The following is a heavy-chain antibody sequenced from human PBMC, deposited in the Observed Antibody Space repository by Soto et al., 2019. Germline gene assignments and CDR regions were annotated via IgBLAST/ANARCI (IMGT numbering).Heavy chain of an antibody. D-gene: IGHD2-15*01. V-gene: IGHV3-66*01. CDR1: GFTVSSNY. Sequence: EVQLVESGGGLVQPGGSLRLSCAASGFTVSSNYMSGVRQAPGKGLEWVSVSYSGGSTYYAASVKGRVTISRDNSKNTLYLQMNSLRAEDTAVDYCARNGGLHYYYMDVWGKGTTVTFSS. CDR3: ARNGGLHYYYMDV. J-gene: IGHJ6*03. CDR2: SYSGGST.